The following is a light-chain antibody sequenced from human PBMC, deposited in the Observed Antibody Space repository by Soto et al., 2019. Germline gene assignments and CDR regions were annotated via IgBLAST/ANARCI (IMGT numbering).Light chain of an antibody. V-gene: IGKV1-5*01. Sequence: QMTQSPSPLSASVGDRVTITWGANQDVSSWLAWYQQKKGKAPKLLIYDASSLESGVPPRFSGSGYGTEFKLTISSLQPDDSATYHCQQYKTYSLTFGGGTKVDIK. CDR1: QDVSSW. J-gene: IGKJ4*01. CDR3: QQYKTYSLT. CDR2: DAS.